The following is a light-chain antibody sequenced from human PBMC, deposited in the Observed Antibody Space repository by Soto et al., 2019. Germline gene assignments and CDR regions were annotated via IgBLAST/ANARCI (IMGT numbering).Light chain of an antibody. V-gene: IGLV2-23*01. Sequence: QSALTQPASVSGSPGQSITISCTGTSSDVGGYNLVSWYQQHPGKTPKLMIYEGSKRPSGVSNRFSGSKSGNTASLTISGLQAEDEADYYCCSYAGSSTLLFGGGTKLNVL. CDR1: SSDVGGYNL. J-gene: IGLJ2*01. CDR2: EGS. CDR3: CSYAGSSTLL.